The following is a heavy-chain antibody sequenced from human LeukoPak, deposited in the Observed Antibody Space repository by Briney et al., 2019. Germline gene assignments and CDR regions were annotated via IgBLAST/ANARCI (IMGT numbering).Heavy chain of an antibody. D-gene: IGHD1-14*01. CDR2: ISGSGGST. Sequence: PGGSLRLSCAASGFTFSSYAMSWVRQAPGKGLEWVSAISGSGGSTYYADSVKGRFTISRDNSKNTLYLQVNSLRAEDTAVYYCAKEPRNRIGPYYYYYMDVWGKGTTVTVSS. V-gene: IGHV3-23*01. J-gene: IGHJ6*03. CDR1: GFTFSSYA. CDR3: AKEPRNRIGPYYYYYMDV.